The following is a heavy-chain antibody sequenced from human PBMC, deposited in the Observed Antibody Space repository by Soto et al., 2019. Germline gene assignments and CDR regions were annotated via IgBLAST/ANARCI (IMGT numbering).Heavy chain of an antibody. CDR1: GDTFTSYY. V-gene: IGHV1-46*01. Sequence: ASVKVSCKAPGDTFTSYYLNWVRQAPGQGLEWMGVINPHGGSTKYAQKFQGRVTMTRDTSTSTAYMELSSLRSEDTAVYYCAGTTIFGVVIIYRFDPWGQGTLVTVSS. D-gene: IGHD3-3*01. J-gene: IGHJ5*02. CDR2: INPHGGST. CDR3: AGTTIFGVVIIYRFDP.